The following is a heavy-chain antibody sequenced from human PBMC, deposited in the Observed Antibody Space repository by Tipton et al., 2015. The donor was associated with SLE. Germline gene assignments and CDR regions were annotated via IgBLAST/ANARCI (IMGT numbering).Heavy chain of an antibody. J-gene: IGHJ4*02. V-gene: IGHV4-34*01. Sequence: TLSLTCAVYGGSFSGYYWSWIRQSPGKGLEWIGSIYHSGSTYYNPSLKSRVTISVDTSKNQFSLKLSSVTAADTAVYYCARVGSGVDYWGQGTLVTVSS. CDR3: ARVGSGVDY. CDR2: IYHSGST. D-gene: IGHD3-10*01. CDR1: GGSFSGYY.